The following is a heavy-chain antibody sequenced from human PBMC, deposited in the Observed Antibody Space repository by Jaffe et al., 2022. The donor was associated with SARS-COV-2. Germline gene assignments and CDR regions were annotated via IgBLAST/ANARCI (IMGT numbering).Heavy chain of an antibody. V-gene: IGHV3-66*02. J-gene: IGHJ4*02. Sequence: EVQLVESGGGLVQPGGSLRLSCAASGFTVSSNYMSWVRQAPGKGLEWVSVIYSGGSTYYADSVKGRFTISRDNSKNTLYLQMNSLRAEDTAVYYCASPGIAVAGRYFDYWGQGTLVTVSS. CDR2: IYSGGST. CDR1: GFTVSSNY. CDR3: ASPGIAVAGRYFDY. D-gene: IGHD6-19*01.